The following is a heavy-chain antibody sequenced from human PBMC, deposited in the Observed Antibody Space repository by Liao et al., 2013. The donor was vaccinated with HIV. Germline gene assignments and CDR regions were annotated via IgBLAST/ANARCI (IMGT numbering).Heavy chain of an antibody. V-gene: IGHV4-34*02. CDR1: GESFSDHR. J-gene: IGHJ3*02. CDR2: IDQSGST. D-gene: IGHD6-19*01. Sequence: QVQLQQWGARLVKPSETLSLSCDGESFSDHRWAWIRQAPGKGLEWIGEIDQSGSTSYNPSLKSRVTISGDISLRLSAVTAADMGVYYCARVRQWLASGGEACDIWGHGDNGHRLF. CDR3: ARVRQWLASGGEACDI.